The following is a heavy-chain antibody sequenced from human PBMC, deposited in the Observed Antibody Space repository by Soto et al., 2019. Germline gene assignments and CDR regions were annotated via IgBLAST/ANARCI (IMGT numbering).Heavy chain of an antibody. J-gene: IGHJ4*02. D-gene: IGHD2-15*01. Sequence: QVQLQESGPGLVKPSETLSLTCTVSGGSIAPYYWSWIRQPPGKGLEWIGYVYYGWSTDYNPSLMSRVTISVDMSKIQFSLKVNSVTTADTAVYYCARCGWQLDYWGQGTLVTVSS. V-gene: IGHV4-59*01. CDR1: GGSIAPYY. CDR3: ARCGWQLDY. CDR2: VYYGWST.